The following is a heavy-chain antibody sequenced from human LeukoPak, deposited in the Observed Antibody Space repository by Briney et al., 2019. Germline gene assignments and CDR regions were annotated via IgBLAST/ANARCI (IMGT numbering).Heavy chain of an antibody. D-gene: IGHD1-1*01. CDR1: GFTFSSYT. CDR3: ARALTTLTYEGY. Sequence: GGSLRLSCAASGFTFSSYTMHWIRQAPGKGLEWVSSISGSNSYIFYADSVKGRFTVSRDNAKDSLYLQMNSLRAEDTAVYYCARALTTLTYEGYWGQGTLVTVSS. J-gene: IGHJ4*02. V-gene: IGHV3-21*01. CDR2: ISGSNSYI.